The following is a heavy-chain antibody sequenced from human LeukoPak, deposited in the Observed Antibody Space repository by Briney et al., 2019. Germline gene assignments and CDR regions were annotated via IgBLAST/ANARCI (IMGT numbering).Heavy chain of an antibody. J-gene: IGHJ4*02. D-gene: IGHD6-19*01. CDR3: ARSGAGYSSGWPFDY. CDR2: ISYDGSNK. Sequence: GGSLRLSCAASGFTFSSYAMHWVRQAPGKGLEWVAVISYDGSNKYYADSVKGRFTISRDNPKNTLYLQMNSLRAEDTAVYYCARSGAGYSSGWPFDYWGQGTLVTVSS. V-gene: IGHV3-30-3*01. CDR1: GFTFSSYA.